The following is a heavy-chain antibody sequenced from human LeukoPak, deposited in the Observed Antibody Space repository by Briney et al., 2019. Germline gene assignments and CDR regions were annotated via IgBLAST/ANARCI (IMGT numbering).Heavy chain of an antibody. V-gene: IGHV3-48*03. Sequence: GGSLRLSCAASGFTFSSYEMNWVRQAPGKGLEWVSYISSSGSTIYYADSVKGRFTISRDNSKNTLYLQMNSLRAEDTAVYYCAKSRGILRAFDIWGQGTMVTVSS. D-gene: IGHD3-16*01. CDR3: AKSRGILRAFDI. J-gene: IGHJ3*02. CDR1: GFTFSSYE. CDR2: ISSSGSTI.